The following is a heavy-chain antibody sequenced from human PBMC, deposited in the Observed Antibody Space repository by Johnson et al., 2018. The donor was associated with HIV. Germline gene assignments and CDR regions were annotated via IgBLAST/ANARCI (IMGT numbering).Heavy chain of an antibody. CDR1: GFTFSSYA. V-gene: IGHV3-30-3*01. J-gene: IGHJ3*02. CDR3: AKDEAVVWPLRGDAFDI. D-gene: IGHD3-3*01. Sequence: QVQLVESGGGVVQPGGSLRLSCAASGFTFSSYAMHWVRQAPGKGLEWVAVISYDGSNKYYADSVKGRFTISRDNSKNTLYLQMNSLRAEDTAVYYCAKDEAVVWPLRGDAFDIWGQGTMVTVSS. CDR2: ISYDGSNK.